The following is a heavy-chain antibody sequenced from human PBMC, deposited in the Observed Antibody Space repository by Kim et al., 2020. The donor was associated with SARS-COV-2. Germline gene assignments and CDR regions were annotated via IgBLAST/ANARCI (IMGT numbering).Heavy chain of an antibody. V-gene: IGHV1-3*01. CDR2: INAGNGNT. D-gene: IGHD6-13*01. CDR3: ASSGAAAGIHYYYGMDV. Sequence: ASVKVSCKASGYTFTSYAMHWVRQAPGQRLEWMGWINAGNGNTKYSQKFQGRVTITRDTSASTAYMELSSLRSEDTAVYYCASSGAAAGIHYYYGMDVWGQGTTVTVSS. J-gene: IGHJ6*02. CDR1: GYTFTSYA.